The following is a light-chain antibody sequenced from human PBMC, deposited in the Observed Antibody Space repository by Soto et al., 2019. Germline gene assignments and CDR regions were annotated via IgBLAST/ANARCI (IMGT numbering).Light chain of an antibody. J-gene: IGLJ3*02. CDR3: QTWGTGAWV. CDR2: LNSDGSH. CDR1: SGHSSYA. V-gene: IGLV4-69*01. Sequence: QLVLTQSPSASASLGASVKLTCTLSSGHSSYAIAWYQQQPEKGPRYLMNLNSDGSHSKGDGIPDRFSGSSSGAEHYLTISCLQSEDEADYYCQTWGTGAWVFGGGTKLTVL.